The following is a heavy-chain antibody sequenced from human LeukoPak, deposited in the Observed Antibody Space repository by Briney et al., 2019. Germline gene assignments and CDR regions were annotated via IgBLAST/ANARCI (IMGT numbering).Heavy chain of an antibody. Sequence: SQTLSLTCAISGDSVSSNSAAWNWIRQSPSRGLEWLGRTYYRSKWYNDYAVSVKSRITINPDTSKNQFSLKLSSVTAADTAVYYCARAYTGSIAAYYYYYYMDVWGKGTTVTVSS. CDR2: TYYRSKWYN. J-gene: IGHJ6*03. CDR1: GDSVSSNSAA. CDR3: ARAYTGSIAAYYYYYYMDV. V-gene: IGHV6-1*01. D-gene: IGHD6-6*01.